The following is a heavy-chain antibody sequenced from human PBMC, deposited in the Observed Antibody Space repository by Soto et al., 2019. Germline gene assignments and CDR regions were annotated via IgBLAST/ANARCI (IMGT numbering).Heavy chain of an antibody. D-gene: IGHD2-15*01. CDR3: AKAPPCSGGSCYNYYGMDV. CDR2: ISGSGGST. Sequence: GGSLRLSCAASGFTFSSYAMSWVRQAPGKGLEWVSAISGSGGSTYYADSVKGRFTISRDNSKNTLYLQMNSLRAEDTAVYYCAKAPPCSGGSCYNYYGMDVWGQGTTVTVS. V-gene: IGHV3-23*01. J-gene: IGHJ6*02. CDR1: GFTFSSYA.